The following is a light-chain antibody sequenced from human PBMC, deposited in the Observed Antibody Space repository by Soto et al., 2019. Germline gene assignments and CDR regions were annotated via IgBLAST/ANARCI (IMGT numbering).Light chain of an antibody. V-gene: IGKV1-5*03. CDR3: QQYYTYPT. CDR1: QSISSW. J-gene: IGKJ4*01. Sequence: DIQMTQSPSTLSASVGDRVTITCRASQSISSWLAWYQQRPGKAPKLLIYKASTLESGVPSRFSGRGSGTEFTLTISSLQPDDLASYYCQQYYTYPTFGGGTKVEI. CDR2: KAS.